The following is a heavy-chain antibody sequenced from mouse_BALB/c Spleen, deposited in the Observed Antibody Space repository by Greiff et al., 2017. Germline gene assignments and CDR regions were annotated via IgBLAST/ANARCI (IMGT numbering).Heavy chain of an antibody. CDR3: ARHDPYAMDY. J-gene: IGHJ4*01. Sequence: EVQLVESGGGLVKLGGSLKLSCAASGFTFSSYYMSWVRQTPEKRLELVAAINSNGGSTYYPDTVKGRFTISRDNAKNTLYLQMSSLKSEDTALYYCARHDPYAMDYWGQGTSVTVSS. CDR1: GFTFSSYY. V-gene: IGHV5-6-2*01. CDR2: INSNGGST.